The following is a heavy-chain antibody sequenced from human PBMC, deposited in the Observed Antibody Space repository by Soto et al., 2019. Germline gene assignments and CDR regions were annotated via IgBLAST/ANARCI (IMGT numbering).Heavy chain of an antibody. CDR2: IYHSGST. Sequence: QLQLQESGSGLVKPSQTLSLTCAVSGGSISSGGYSWSWIRQPPGKGLEWIGYIYHSGSTYYNPSLQSRVTISVDRSKNQFSLKLSSVTAADTAVYYCARVSLWFGELSISNWFDPWGQGTLVTVSS. CDR1: GGSISSGGYS. D-gene: IGHD3-10*01. J-gene: IGHJ5*02. V-gene: IGHV4-30-2*01. CDR3: ARVSLWFGELSISNWFDP.